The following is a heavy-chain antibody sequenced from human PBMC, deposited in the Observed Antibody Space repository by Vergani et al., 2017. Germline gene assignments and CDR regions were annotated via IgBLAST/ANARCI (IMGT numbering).Heavy chain of an antibody. Sequence: QVQLQESGPGVVKPPGTLSLPCAVSGGSISSSNWWSWVRQPPGEALEWIGEIYHSGGTNYNPSLKGRVTISVNKSKNQFSLKLSPVTAADTAVYYCARFRTGTTIDYYYDMDVWGQGTMVTVSS. D-gene: IGHD1-1*01. CDR2: IYHSGGT. V-gene: IGHV4-4*03. J-gene: IGHJ6*02. CDR3: ARFRTGTTIDYYYDMDV. CDR1: GGSISSSNW.